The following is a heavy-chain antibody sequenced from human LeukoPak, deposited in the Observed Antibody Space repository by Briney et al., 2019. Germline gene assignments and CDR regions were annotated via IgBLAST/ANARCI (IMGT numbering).Heavy chain of an antibody. D-gene: IGHD2-2*01. V-gene: IGHV3-21*01. CDR2: INSSSSYI. CDR3: ARDLDYCSSTSCYHGMDV. Sequence: GGSVKLSCAASGFTFSSYSMNWVRQATGKGLEWISSINSSSSYIYYADSVKGRFTITRDNAKNSLYMQLNSLRAEDTAVYYCARDLDYCSSTSCYHGMDVWGQGTTVTVSS. J-gene: IGHJ6*02. CDR1: GFTFSSYS.